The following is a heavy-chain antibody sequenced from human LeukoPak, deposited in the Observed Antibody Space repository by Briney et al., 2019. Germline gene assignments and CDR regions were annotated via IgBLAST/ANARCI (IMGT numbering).Heavy chain of an antibody. D-gene: IGHD3-22*01. Sequence: SETLSLTCTVSGGSISSYYWTWIRQPPGKGLEWLGYVHYNGQTNYNPSLQSRATMSVDMSKNQFSLRLTSVTAADTAVYYRARDSGSGYYHPFDYWGQGTLVTVSS. CDR3: ARDSGSGYYHPFDY. CDR1: GGSISSYY. J-gene: IGHJ4*02. V-gene: IGHV4-59*01. CDR2: VHYNGQT.